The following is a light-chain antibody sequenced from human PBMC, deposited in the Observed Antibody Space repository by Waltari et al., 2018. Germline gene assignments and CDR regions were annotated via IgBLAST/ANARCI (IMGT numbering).Light chain of an antibody. CDR3: SSYAGSDKGV. V-gene: IGLV2-8*01. Sequence: QSALTQPPSASGSPGQSVTISCTGTSSDVGGFNYVSWYQQHPGKAPKLIIYEVIKRPSGVPDRFSGSKSGNTASLTVSGLQAEDEADYYCSSYAGSDKGVFGGGTKLTVL. CDR2: EVI. J-gene: IGLJ2*01. CDR1: SSDVGGFNY.